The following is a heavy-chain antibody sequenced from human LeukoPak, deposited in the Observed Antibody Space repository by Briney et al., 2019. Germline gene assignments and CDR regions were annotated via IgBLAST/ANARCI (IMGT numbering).Heavy chain of an antibody. CDR3: ARDLITMIVVVRGAFDI. J-gene: IGHJ3*02. CDR2: IIPILGIA. Sequence: KISCKASGGTFSSYAISWVRQAPGQGLEWMGRIIPILGIANYAQKFQGRVTITADKSTSTAYMELSSLRSEDTAVYYCARDLITMIVVVRGAFDIWGQGTMVTVSS. CDR1: GGTFSSYA. V-gene: IGHV1-69*04. D-gene: IGHD3-22*01.